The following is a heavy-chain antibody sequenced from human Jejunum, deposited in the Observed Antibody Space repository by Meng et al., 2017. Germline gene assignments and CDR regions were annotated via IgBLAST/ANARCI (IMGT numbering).Heavy chain of an antibody. D-gene: IGHD6-19*01. CDR2: IFYTGST. CDR1: GGSISTTSYY. CDR3: ARVLYSSGWNDY. J-gene: IGHJ4*02. Sequence: SETLSLTCTVSGGSISTTSYYWGWIRQPPGEGLEWIGHIFYTGSTYYNPSLKSRVTISVDTSKNEFSLNVRSVTAADTAVYYCARVLYSSGWNDYWGRGTLVTVSS. V-gene: IGHV4-39*07.